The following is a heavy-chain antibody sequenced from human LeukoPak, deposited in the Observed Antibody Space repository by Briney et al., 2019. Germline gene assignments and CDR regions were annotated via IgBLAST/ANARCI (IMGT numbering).Heavy chain of an antibody. Sequence: GGSLRLSCAASGLTYSSYGFSWVRQVSGMGLEWVSAISGGGGGSTYYSDSVRGRFTISRDNSKNTLYLQMNSLRAEDTAVYYCATSDRGYTSVDYWGQGTLVPVSS. CDR1: GLTYSSYG. CDR3: ATSDRGYTSVDY. D-gene: IGHD3-16*02. J-gene: IGHJ4*02. V-gene: IGHV3-23*01. CDR2: ISGGGGGST.